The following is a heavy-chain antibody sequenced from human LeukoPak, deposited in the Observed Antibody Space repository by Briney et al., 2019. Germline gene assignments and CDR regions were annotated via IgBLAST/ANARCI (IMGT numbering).Heavy chain of an antibody. CDR3: ARAPSGCGGTCPSDH. CDR1: GGSISGTPYY. CDR2: IYYSGST. D-gene: IGHD2-15*01. V-gene: IGHV4-39*07. J-gene: IGHJ4*02. Sequence: PSETLSLTCAISGGSISGTPYYWGWIRQPPGKGLEWTGSIYYSGSTYYNPSLKSRLTISVDTSKNQFSLKLTSVTAADTAVYYCARAPSGCGGTCPSDHWGPGTLVTVSS.